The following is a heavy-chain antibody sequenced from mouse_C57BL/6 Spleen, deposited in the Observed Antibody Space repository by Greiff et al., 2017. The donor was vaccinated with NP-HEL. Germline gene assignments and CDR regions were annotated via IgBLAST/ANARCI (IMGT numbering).Heavy chain of an antibody. J-gene: IGHJ3*01. V-gene: IGHV1-52*01. D-gene: IGHD2-1*01. CDR3: ARTNYGNYGFAY. Sequence: QVQLQQPGAELVRPGSSVKLSCKASGYTFTSYWMHWVKQRPIQGLEWIGNIDPSDSETHYNQKFKDKATLTVDKSSSTAYMQLSSLTSEDSAVYYCARTNYGNYGFAYWGQGTLVTVSA. CDR2: IDPSDSET. CDR1: GYTFTSYW.